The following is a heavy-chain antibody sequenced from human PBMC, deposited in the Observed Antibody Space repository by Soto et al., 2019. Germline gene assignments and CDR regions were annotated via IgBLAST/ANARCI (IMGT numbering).Heavy chain of an antibody. D-gene: IGHD3-3*01. CDR1: GFTFSSYW. V-gene: IGHV3-7*01. CDR2: IKQDGSEK. Sequence: EVQLVESGGGLVQPGGSLRLSCAASGFTFSSYWMSWVRQAPGKGLEWVANIKQDGSEKYYVDSVKGRFTISRDNAKNSLYLQMNSLRAEDTAVYYCARVFTYDFWSGYAPTLDYWGQGTLVTVSS. J-gene: IGHJ4*02. CDR3: ARVFTYDFWSGYAPTLDY.